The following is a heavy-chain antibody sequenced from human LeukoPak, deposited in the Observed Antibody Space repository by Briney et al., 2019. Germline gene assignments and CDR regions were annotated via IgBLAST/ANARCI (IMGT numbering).Heavy chain of an antibody. CDR3: ARSGGYSYGALGY. V-gene: IGHV4-59*01. CDR2: IYYSGST. Sequence: PSETLSLTCTVSGGSISSYYWSWIRQPPGKGLEWIGYIYYSGSTNYNPSLKSRVTISVDTSKNQFSLKLSSVTAADTAVYYCARSGGYSYGALGYWGQGTLVTVSS. CDR1: GGSISSYY. D-gene: IGHD5-18*01. J-gene: IGHJ4*02.